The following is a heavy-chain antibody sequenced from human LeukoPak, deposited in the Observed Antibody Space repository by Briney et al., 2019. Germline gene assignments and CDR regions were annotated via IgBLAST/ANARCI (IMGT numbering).Heavy chain of an antibody. V-gene: IGHV4-39*07. D-gene: IGHD6-19*01. CDR3: ARGSIAVAGYDY. J-gene: IGHJ4*02. CDR2: IYYSGST. CDR1: GGSISSSSYY. Sequence: PSETLSLTCTVSGGSISSSSYYWGWIRQPPGKGLEWIGGIYYSGSTYYNPSLKSRVTISVDTSKNQFSLKLSSVTAADTAVYYCARGSIAVAGYDYWGQGTLVTVSS.